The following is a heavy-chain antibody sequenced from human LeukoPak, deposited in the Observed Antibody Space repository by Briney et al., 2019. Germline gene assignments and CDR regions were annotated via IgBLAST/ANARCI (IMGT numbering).Heavy chain of an antibody. V-gene: IGHV3-21*01. CDR3: TRISVVSTFRSPKYYFDY. Sequence: GGSLRLSCAASGFTFSNYSMNWVRQAPGKGLEWVSSISSSTTYIYYAGSVKGRFTISRDNAKNSLYLQLNSLRAEDTAVYYCTRISVVSTFRSPKYYFDYWGQGTLVTVPS. D-gene: IGHD2/OR15-2a*01. CDR1: GFTFSNYS. CDR2: ISSSTTYI. J-gene: IGHJ4*02.